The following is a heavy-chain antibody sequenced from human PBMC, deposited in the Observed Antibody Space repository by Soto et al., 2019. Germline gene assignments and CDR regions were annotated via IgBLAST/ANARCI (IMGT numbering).Heavy chain of an antibody. CDR3: PKDRELGSHYYYGMDV. Sequence: GGSLRLSCAASGFTFGSYGMHWVRQAPGKGLEWVAVISYDGSNTSYADSVKGRFTISRDNSKNTLYLQMNSLRAEDTAVYYCPKDRELGSHYYYGMDVWGQGTTVTVSS. CDR1: GFTFGSYG. D-gene: IGHD7-27*01. CDR2: ISYDGSNT. V-gene: IGHV3-30*18. J-gene: IGHJ6*02.